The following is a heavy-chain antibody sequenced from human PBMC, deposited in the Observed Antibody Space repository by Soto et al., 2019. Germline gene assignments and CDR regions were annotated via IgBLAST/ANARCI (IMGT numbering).Heavy chain of an antibody. Sequence: EVQLVESGGGLVEPGGSLRLSCAASGFTFSDAWMSWVRQAPGKGLEWVGRIKTKTQGGTTDYAAPVKGRFTISRDDSKNTLSLQMDSLKSEDTAVYYCVGGLGLTPLDCWGQGTLVTVSS. V-gene: IGHV3-15*01. CDR2: IKTKTQGGTT. J-gene: IGHJ4*02. D-gene: IGHD7-27*01. CDR3: VGGLGLTPLDC. CDR1: GFTFSDAW.